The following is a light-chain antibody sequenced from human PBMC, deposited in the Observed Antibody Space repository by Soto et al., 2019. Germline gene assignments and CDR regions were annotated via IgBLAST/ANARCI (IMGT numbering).Light chain of an antibody. CDR2: GAS. CDR3: QQYNDWPPWT. V-gene: IGKV3-15*01. Sequence: DIVMTQSPATLSVSPGQRATLSCRASQSISSNLAWYQQKPGQAPRLLIYGASTRATGIPARFSGSGSGTEFTLTNSSLQSEDFAVYYCQQYNDWPPWTFGQGTKVEIK. J-gene: IGKJ1*01. CDR1: QSISSN.